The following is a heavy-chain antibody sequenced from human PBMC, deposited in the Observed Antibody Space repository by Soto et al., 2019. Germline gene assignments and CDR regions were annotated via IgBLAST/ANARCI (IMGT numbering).Heavy chain of an antibody. D-gene: IGHD3-22*01. V-gene: IGHV3-33*05. CDR3: ARDHDNSGHFSSIDY. CDR1: GFTFSHYG. Sequence: PGGSLRLSCAASGFTFSHYGMNWVRQAPGKGLVWVAIVSGDGSSTHFADSVKGRFTISRDNSKNTLYLQMGTLSAEDTAVYYCARDHDNSGHFSSIDYWGQGTLVTVSS. CDR2: VSGDGSST. J-gene: IGHJ4*02.